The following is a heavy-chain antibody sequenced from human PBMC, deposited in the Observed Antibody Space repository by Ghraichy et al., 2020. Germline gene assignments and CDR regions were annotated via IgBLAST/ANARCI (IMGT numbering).Heavy chain of an antibody. J-gene: IGHJ3*02. V-gene: IGHV3-33*05. Sequence: GGSLRLSCTASGFSFSTSGMHWVRQAPGKGLEWLTVIQYTGGQINYAESVKGRFTISRDNSKNTVYLQMNSLRAEDTAVYYCAREGSIVAFHAFDIWGQGAMVTVSS. D-gene: IGHD2-21*01. CDR3: AREGSIVAFHAFDI. CDR1: GFSFSTSG. CDR2: IQYTGGQI.